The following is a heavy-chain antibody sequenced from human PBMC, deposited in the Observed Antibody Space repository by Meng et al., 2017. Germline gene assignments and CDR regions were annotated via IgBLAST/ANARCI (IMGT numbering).Heavy chain of an antibody. J-gene: IGHJ6*02. D-gene: IGHD3-22*01. CDR2: ISSSGSTI. V-gene: IGHV3-48*03. Sequence: GESLKISCAASGFTFSSYEMNWVRQAPGKGLEWVSYISSSGSTIYYADSVKGRFTISRDNAKNSLYLQMNSLRAEDTAVYYCARKYYYDSSGYYYYYYYGMDVWDQGTTVTVSS. CDR3: ARKYYYDSSGYYYYYYYGMDV. CDR1: GFTFSSYE.